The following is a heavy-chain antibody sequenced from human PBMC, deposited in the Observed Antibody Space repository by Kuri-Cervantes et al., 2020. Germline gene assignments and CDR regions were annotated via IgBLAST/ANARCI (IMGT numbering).Heavy chain of an antibody. V-gene: IGHV1-69*06. CDR3: ARTKTYYYGSGSYSPSHYYYYMDV. Sequence: VQETCKASGGTFSSCDISWVRQAPGQGLEWMGGIIPIFGTANYAQKFQGRVTITADKSTSTAYMELSSLRSEDTAVYCCARTKTYYYGSGSYSPSHYYYYMDVWGKGTTVTVSS. CDR2: IIPIFGTA. J-gene: IGHJ6*03. D-gene: IGHD3-10*01. CDR1: GGTFSSCD.